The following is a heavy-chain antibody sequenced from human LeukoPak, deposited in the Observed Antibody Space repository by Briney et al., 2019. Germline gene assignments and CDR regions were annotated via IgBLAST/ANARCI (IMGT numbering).Heavy chain of an antibody. CDR2: IKSDGSDT. CDR3: AKDQNTVATAPFDY. Sequence: QSGGSLRLSCAASGFTLSSYWMHWVRQVPGKGLVWVSRIKSDGSDTRYADSVKGRFTISRDNSKNVLYLQMNSLRAEDTALYYCAKDQNTVATAPFDYWGQGTLVTVSS. D-gene: IGHD4-17*01. CDR1: GFTLSSYW. V-gene: IGHV3-74*01. J-gene: IGHJ4*02.